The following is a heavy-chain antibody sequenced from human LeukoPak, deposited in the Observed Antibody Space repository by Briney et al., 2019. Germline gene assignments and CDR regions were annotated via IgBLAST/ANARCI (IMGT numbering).Heavy chain of an antibody. CDR1: GFTFSSYA. V-gene: IGHV3-33*08. Sequence: GSLRLSCAASGFTFSSYAMHWVRQAPGKGLEWVAVTWYDGSNKYYADSVKGRFTISRDNSKNTLYLQMNSLRAEDTAVYYCARGGGDTAMGEYYFDYWGQGTLVTVSS. CDR2: TWYDGSNK. J-gene: IGHJ4*02. CDR3: ARGGGDTAMGEYYFDY. D-gene: IGHD5-18*01.